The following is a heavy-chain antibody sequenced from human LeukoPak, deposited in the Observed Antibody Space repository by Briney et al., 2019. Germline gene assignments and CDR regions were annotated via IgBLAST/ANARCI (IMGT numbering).Heavy chain of an antibody. CDR1: GFTFSSYA. V-gene: IGHV3-30-3*01. D-gene: IGHD3-22*01. Sequence: PGRSLRLSCAASGFTFSSYAMHWVRPAPGKGLEWVAVISYDGSNKYYADSVKGRFTTSRDNSKNTLYLQMNSLRAEDTAVYYCARARLPTYYYDSSGYSISGYWGQGTLVTVSS. J-gene: IGHJ4*02. CDR3: ARARLPTYYYDSSGYSISGY. CDR2: ISYDGSNK.